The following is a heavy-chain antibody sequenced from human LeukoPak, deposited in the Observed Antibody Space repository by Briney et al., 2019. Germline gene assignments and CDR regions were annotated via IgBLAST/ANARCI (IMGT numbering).Heavy chain of an antibody. CDR1: GFTFSSYG. CDR2: ISYDGSNK. V-gene: IGHV3-30*18. J-gene: IGHJ4*02. Sequence: GGSLRLSCAASGFTFSSYGMHWVRQAPGKGLEWVAVISYDGSNKYYADSVKGRFTISRDNSKNTLYLQMNSLRAEDTAVYYRAKDVCGGDCYCFDYWGQGTLVTVSS. D-gene: IGHD2-21*02. CDR3: AKDVCGGDCYCFDY.